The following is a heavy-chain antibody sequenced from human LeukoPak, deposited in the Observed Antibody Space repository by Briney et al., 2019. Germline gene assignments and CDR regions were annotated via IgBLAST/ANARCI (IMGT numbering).Heavy chain of an antibody. J-gene: IGHJ6*03. CDR3: AKSGDRGAYCTGGTCYPYFYYYMDV. CDR2: IYSDNT. Sequence: AGGSLRLSCTVSGFTVSSNSMSWVRQAPGKGLEWVSFIYSDNTHYSDSVKGRFTISRDNSKNTLYLQMNSLRAEDTAIYYCAKSGDRGAYCTGGTCYPYFYYYMDVWGKGTTVTI. CDR1: GFTVSSNS. D-gene: IGHD2-15*01. V-gene: IGHV3-53*01.